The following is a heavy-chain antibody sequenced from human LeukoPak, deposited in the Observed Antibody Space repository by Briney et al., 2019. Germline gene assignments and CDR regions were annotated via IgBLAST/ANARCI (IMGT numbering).Heavy chain of an antibody. J-gene: IGHJ4*02. CDR2: IIPIFGTA. CDR3: AREAGYYDSSGYLDFDY. D-gene: IGHD3-22*01. CDR1: GGTFSSHA. Sequence: SVKVSCKASGGTFSSHAISWVRQAPGQGLEWMGRIIPIFGTANYAQKFQGRVTITADKSTSTAYMELSSLRSEDTAVYYCAREAGYYDSSGYLDFDYWGQGTLVTVSS. V-gene: IGHV1-69*06.